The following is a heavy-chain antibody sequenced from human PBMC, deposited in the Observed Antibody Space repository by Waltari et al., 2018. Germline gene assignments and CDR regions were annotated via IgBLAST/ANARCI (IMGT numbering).Heavy chain of an antibody. CDR3: ARAAMGAGPGYFDY. V-gene: IGHV4-39*01. D-gene: IGHD1-26*01. J-gene: IGHJ4*02. CDR1: GGSISSSSFY. Sequence: QLQLQESGPGLVKPSETLSLTCTVSGGSISSSSFYWGWIRQPPGKGLEWIGSIYYSGGTYYNPSLKSRVTISVDTSKNQFSLRLSPVTAADTAVYYWARAAMGAGPGYFDYWGQGTLVTVSS. CDR2: IYYSGGT.